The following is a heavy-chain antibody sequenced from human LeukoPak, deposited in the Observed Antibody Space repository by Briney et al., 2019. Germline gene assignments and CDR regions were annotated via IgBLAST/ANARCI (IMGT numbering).Heavy chain of an antibody. CDR1: GGSISSYY. J-gene: IGHJ3*02. D-gene: IGHD2/OR15-2a*01. V-gene: IGHV4-59*01. CDR2: IYYSGST. Sequence: SETLSLTCTVSGGSISSYYWSWIRQPPGKGLEWIGYIYYSGSTNYNPSLKSRVTISVDTSKNQFSLKLSSVTAADTAVYYCARPTSPFYHDAFDIWGQGTMVTVSS. CDR3: ARPTSPFYHDAFDI.